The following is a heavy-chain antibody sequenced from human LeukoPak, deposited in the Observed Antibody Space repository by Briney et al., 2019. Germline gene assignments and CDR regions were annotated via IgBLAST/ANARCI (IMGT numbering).Heavy chain of an antibody. CDR1: GGSISSSSYY. CDR3: ARQSYGSGSGFDY. D-gene: IGHD3-10*01. J-gene: IGHJ4*02. CDR2: IYYSGST. Sequence: SETLSLTCTVSGGSISSSSYYWGWIRQPPGKGLEWIGSIYYSGSTYYNPSLKSRVTISVDTSKNQFSLKLSSVTAADTAVYYCARQSYGSGSGFDYWGQGTLVTVSS. V-gene: IGHV4-39*01.